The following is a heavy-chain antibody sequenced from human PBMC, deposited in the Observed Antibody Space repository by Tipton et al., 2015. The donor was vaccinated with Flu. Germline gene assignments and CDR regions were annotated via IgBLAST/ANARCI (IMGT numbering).Heavy chain of an antibody. V-gene: IGHV3-7*01. Sequence: GSLRLSCAASGFTFSNYWMSWVRQAPGKGLEWVANINQDGSDIYYLDSVKGRFTISRDNAKNSLYLQMNSLRAEDTAVYYCARRLSSGCDFWGQGTLVTVSS. D-gene: IGHD6-19*01. CDR2: INQDGSDI. CDR3: ARRLSSGCDF. J-gene: IGHJ4*02. CDR1: GFTFSNYW.